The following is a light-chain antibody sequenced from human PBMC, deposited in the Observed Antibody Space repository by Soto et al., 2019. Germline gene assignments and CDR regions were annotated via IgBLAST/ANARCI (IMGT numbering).Light chain of an antibody. Sequence: DIQMTQSPSSLSASVGDRVTITCRARQSIRSFLNWYQQKPGKAPKLLIYDASSLQGGIPSRFSGSVSGTEFTITISSLQPEDFATYYCQQTYSTHTFGGGTKVEIQ. CDR1: QSIRSF. CDR2: DAS. J-gene: IGKJ4*01. CDR3: QQTYSTHT. V-gene: IGKV1-39*01.